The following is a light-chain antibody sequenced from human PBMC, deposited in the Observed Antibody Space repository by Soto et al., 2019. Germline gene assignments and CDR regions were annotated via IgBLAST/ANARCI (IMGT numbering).Light chain of an antibody. CDR1: QSVSSW. CDR3: QQYNSYPRT. J-gene: IGKJ1*01. CDR2: KAS. Sequence: DIQLTQSPVSLSLSAGERATLTCRASQSVSSWLAWYQQKTGKAPKLLIYKASSIESGVPSRFSGSGSGTEFTLTIISLQPDDVATDYCQQYNSYPRTFGQGTKVDIK. V-gene: IGKV1-5*03.